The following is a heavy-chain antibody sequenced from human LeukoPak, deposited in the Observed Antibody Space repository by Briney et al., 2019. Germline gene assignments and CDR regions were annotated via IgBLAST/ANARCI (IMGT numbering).Heavy chain of an antibody. CDR3: ARASKYYYDSSGYPLDY. CDR1: GFNLTVYE. V-gene: IGHV3-48*03. J-gene: IGHJ4*02. D-gene: IGHD3-22*01. CDR2: IISTSKTI. Sequence: GGSLKLSCAVSGFNLTVYEIIWVRQAPGKGLEWVSYIISTSKTIYYSDSVKGRFTISRDNAKNSLYLQMNSLRAEDTAVYYCARASKYYYDSSGYPLDYWGQGTLVTVSS.